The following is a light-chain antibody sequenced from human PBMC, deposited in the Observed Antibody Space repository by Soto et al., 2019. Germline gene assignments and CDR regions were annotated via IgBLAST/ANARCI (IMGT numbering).Light chain of an antibody. V-gene: IGKV3-20*01. CDR3: QLYGTSAGFT. CDR1: QSVRSNS. J-gene: IGKJ3*01. Sequence: EIVLTQSPGTLSLSPGERATLSCRASQSVRSNSLAWYQQKPGQAPRLLIYRASSRATGVPDRFSGSGPGTDFALTITRLEPEDFAVYYCQLYGTSAGFTFGPGTKVDIK. CDR2: RAS.